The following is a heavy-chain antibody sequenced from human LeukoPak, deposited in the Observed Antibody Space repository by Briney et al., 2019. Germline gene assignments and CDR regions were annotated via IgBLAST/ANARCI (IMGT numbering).Heavy chain of an antibody. V-gene: IGHV1-18*01. Sequence: ASVKVSCKASAYTFTTSGINWVRQAPGQGLEWMGWITASNGDTNYAQKFQDRVTITTDPSTNTAYMELRSLKSDDTAVYYCARDPFYYDSSGYFHLNYYFDPWGQGTLVTVSS. CDR3: ARDPFYYDSSGYFHLNYYFDP. D-gene: IGHD3-22*01. J-gene: IGHJ4*02. CDR1: AYTFTTSG. CDR2: ITASNGDT.